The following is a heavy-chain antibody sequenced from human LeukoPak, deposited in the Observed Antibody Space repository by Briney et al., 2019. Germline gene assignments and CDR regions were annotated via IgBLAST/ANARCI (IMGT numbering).Heavy chain of an antibody. Sequence: GGSLRLSCAASGFTVRSNYMSWVRQAPGKGLEWVSVTYSGGSTYYADSVKGRFAISRDNSKNTLYLQMNSLRAEDTAVYYCARVYYGSGSLHYYYYYMDVWGKGTTVTISS. J-gene: IGHJ6*03. CDR3: ARVYYGSGSLHYYYYYMDV. D-gene: IGHD3-10*01. V-gene: IGHV3-53*01. CDR1: GFTVRSNY. CDR2: TYSGGST.